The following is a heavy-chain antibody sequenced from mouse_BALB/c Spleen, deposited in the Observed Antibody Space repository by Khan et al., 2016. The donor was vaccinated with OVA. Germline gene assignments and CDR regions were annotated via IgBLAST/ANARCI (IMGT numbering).Heavy chain of an antibody. Sequence: VQLKQSGAELVKPGASVKLSCTASGFNINDTCLHWVKQRPEQGLEWTGRIDPANGDTKYDPKFQDKATTTADTPSNIVYLQPNSLTPEDPAVYYCASSNSLWPMDYWGQGTSVAVSS. V-gene: IGHV14-3*02. CDR1: GFNINDTC. J-gene: IGHJ4*01. CDR2: IDPANGDT. CDR3: ASSNSLWPMDY. D-gene: IGHD1-1*01.